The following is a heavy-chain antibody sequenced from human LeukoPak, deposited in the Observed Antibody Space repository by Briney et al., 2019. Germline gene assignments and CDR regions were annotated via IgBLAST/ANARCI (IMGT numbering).Heavy chain of an antibody. V-gene: IGHV4-59*01. Sequence: PSETLSLTCTVSGGSISNYYWSWIRQPPGEGLVWIGYMSYSGSTDYNPSLKSRVTISVDTSKNQFSLKLSSVTAADTAVYYCARERIDGSGSYSQFDYWGQGTLVTVSS. CDR1: GGSISNYY. D-gene: IGHD3-10*01. CDR3: ARERIDGSGSYSQFDY. CDR2: MSYSGST. J-gene: IGHJ4*02.